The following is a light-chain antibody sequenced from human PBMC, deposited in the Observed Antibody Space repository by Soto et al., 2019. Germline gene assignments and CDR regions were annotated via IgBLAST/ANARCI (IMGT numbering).Light chain of an antibody. Sequence: DIQMTHSPSSVSASIVDRVSITCRASQGISTYLGWYQQKPGKAPKLLIYAASSLQTGVPSRFSGSGSGTDFTLTISGLRPEDFGTYYCQQAISFPITFGQGTQREIK. CDR2: AAS. CDR1: QGISTY. CDR3: QQAISFPIT. V-gene: IGKV1-12*01. J-gene: IGKJ5*01.